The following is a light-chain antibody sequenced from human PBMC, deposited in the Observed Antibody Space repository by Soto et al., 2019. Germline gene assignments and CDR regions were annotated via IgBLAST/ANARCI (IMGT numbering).Light chain of an antibody. J-gene: IGLJ1*01. CDR1: SSDFDGFTK. CDR2: DVT. CDR3: SSFTSSFTYV. V-gene: IGLV2-14*03. Sequence: QSVPTQPASVSGSPGQSIAISCTGTSSDFDGFTKVSWYQHHPDKAPKLMMYDVTNRPSGVSDRFSGSKSGNTASLTISGLQAEDEADYYCSSFTSSFTYVFGSGTKVTVL.